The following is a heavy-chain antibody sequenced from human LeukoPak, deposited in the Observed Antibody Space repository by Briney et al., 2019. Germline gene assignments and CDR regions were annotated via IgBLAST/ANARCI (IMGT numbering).Heavy chain of an antibody. J-gene: IGHJ4*02. CDR1: GFTFSSYA. CDR2: ISAGGDNA. D-gene: IGHD1-26*01. Sequence: GGSLRLSCAASGFTFSSYAMDWIRQAPGRGLEWVSGISAGGDNAHYADSVKGRFTISRVNSKNTLFLQMNSLRAEDTAVYYCAKDTRAGGWGQGTLVTVSS. CDR3: AKDTRAGG. V-gene: IGHV3-23*01.